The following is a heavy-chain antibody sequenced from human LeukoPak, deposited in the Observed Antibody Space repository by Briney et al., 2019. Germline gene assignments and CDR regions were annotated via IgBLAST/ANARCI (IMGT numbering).Heavy chain of an antibody. CDR1: GYTFTSYG. D-gene: IGHD2-2*01. V-gene: IGHV1-18*01. CDR2: ISAYNGNT. CDR3: ARDWGCSSTSCSVEGIYYYYMDV. J-gene: IGHJ6*03. Sequence: ASVKVSCKASGYTFTSYGINWMRQAPGQGLEWMGWISAYNGNTNYAQNVQGRVTTTTDTSTSTAYMELRSLRSDDTAVYYCARDWGCSSTSCSVEGIYYYYMDVWGKGTTVTVSS.